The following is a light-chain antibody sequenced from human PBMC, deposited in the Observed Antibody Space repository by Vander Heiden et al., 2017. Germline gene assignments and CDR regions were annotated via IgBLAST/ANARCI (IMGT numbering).Light chain of an antibody. Sequence: SYVLTQLPLVSVAPGQTARITCGGNNIGTKSVHWYQQKPGQAPVLVVHDDSDRPSGIPERFSGSNSGNTATLTISRVEAGDEADYFCQVWDSSSDHVLFGGGTKVTVL. J-gene: IGLJ2*01. V-gene: IGLV3-21*02. CDR3: QVWDSSSDHVL. CDR2: DDS. CDR1: NIGTKS.